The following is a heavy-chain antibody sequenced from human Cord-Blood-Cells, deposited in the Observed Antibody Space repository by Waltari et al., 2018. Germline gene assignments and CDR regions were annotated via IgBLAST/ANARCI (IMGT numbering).Heavy chain of an antibody. D-gene: IGHD6-19*01. V-gene: IGHV1-2*02. CDR3: AAYSSGWYGLY. CDR1: GYAFTGSY. Sequence: QVQLVQSGAEVKKPWASVKVSSRAAGYAFTGSYMHWCRQAPGQGLEWMGWINPNSGGTNYAQKFQGRVTMTRDTSISTAYMELSRLRSDDTAVYYCAAYSSGWYGLYWGQGTLVTVSS. CDR2: INPNSGGT. J-gene: IGHJ4*02.